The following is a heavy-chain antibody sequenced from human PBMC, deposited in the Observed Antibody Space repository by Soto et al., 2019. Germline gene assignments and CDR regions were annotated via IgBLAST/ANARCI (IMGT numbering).Heavy chain of an antibody. D-gene: IGHD6-19*01. CDR3: ARHDGFSSGWIFDY. Sequence: PSETLSLTCTVSGGSMISYSWGWIRQPPGKTLEWIGTIYYHGNTYSNPSLKSRVTISVDTSNNQLSLKLRSVTAADTAVYYCARHDGFSSGWIFDYWGHGTLVPSPQ. J-gene: IGHJ4*01. CDR2: IYYHGNT. CDR1: GGSMISYS. V-gene: IGHV4-39*01.